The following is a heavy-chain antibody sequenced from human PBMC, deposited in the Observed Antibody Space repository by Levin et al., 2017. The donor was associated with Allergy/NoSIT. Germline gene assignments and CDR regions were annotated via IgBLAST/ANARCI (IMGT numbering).Heavy chain of an antibody. D-gene: IGHD6-6*01. V-gene: IGHV3-48*02. CDR2: ISSSSSTI. CDR3: ARDFLYSSSSPETIG. Sequence: AGGSLRLSCAASGFTFSSYSMNWVRQAPGKGLEWVSYISSSSSTIYYADSVKGRFTISRDNAKNSLYLQMNSLRDEDTAVYYCARDFLYSSSSPETIGWGQGTLVTVSS. CDR1: GFTFSSYS. J-gene: IGHJ4*02.